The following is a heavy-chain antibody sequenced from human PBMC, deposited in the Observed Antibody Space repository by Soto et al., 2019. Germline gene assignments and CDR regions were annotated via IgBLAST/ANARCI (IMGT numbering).Heavy chain of an antibody. Sequence: PGGSLRLSCAASGFTFSSYSMNWVRQAPGKGLEWVSSISSSSSYIYYADSVKGRFTISRDNAKNSLYLQMNSLRAEDTAVYYCARDQAGDYVFDYWGQGTLVTVSS. D-gene: IGHD4-17*01. CDR1: GFTFSSYS. CDR2: ISSSSSYI. V-gene: IGHV3-21*01. J-gene: IGHJ4*02. CDR3: ARDQAGDYVFDY.